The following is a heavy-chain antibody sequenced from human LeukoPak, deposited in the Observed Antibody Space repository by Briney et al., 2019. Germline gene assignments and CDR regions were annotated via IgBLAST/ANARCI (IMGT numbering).Heavy chain of an antibody. J-gene: IGHJ4*02. D-gene: IGHD3-9*01. Sequence: SETLSLTCTVSGYSISSGYYWGWIRQPPGKGLEWIGSIYHSGSTYYNPSLKSRVTISVDTSKNQFSLKLSSVTAADTAVYYCARVNYDILTGSFRGSYYFDYWGQGTLVTVSS. CDR3: ARVNYDILTGSFRGSYYFDY. CDR2: IYHSGST. CDR1: GYSISSGYY. V-gene: IGHV4-38-2*02.